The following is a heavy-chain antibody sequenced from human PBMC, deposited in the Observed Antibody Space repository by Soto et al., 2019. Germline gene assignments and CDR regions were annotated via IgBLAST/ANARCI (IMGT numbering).Heavy chain of an antibody. CDR1: GFTVSGNY. V-gene: IGHV3-53*01. D-gene: IGHD2-21*02. Sequence: EVQLVESGGGLIQPGGSLRLSCAASGFTVSGNYITWVRQAPGKGLEWVSVIFSGDNTYYSDSVKGRFTISRDNSKNTVYLQMNRLRGDDTAVYFCATVLTLPVSPSFDTWGPGTLLTVSS. CDR2: IFSGDNT. CDR3: ATVLTLPVSPSFDT. J-gene: IGHJ5*02.